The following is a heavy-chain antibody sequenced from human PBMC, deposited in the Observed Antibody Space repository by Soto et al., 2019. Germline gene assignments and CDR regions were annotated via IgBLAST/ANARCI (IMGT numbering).Heavy chain of an antibody. V-gene: IGHV3-64*01. CDR1: GFTFSSYA. J-gene: IGHJ4*02. D-gene: IGHD3-22*01. Sequence: EVQLVESGGGLVQPGGSLRLSCAASGFTFSSYAMHWVRQAPGKGLEYVSAISSYGGSTYYANSVKGRFTISRDNSKTPLYLQMGSLRAEEMAVYYCARDPESRGYYYFDDWGQGTLVTVSS. CDR2: ISSYGGST. CDR3: ARDPESRGYYYFDD.